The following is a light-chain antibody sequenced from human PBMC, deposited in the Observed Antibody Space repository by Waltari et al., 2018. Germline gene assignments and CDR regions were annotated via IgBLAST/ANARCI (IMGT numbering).Light chain of an antibody. CDR3: QAWDSSPL. V-gene: IGLV3-1*01. CDR2: QDN. CDR1: KLGDKY. J-gene: IGLJ2*01. Sequence: SYELTQPPSVSVSPGQTASITCSGDKLGDKYACWYQQKPGQSPVLVIYQDNKRPSGIPERFSGSNSGNTATLTISGTQAMDEADYYCQAWDSSPLFGGGTKLTVL.